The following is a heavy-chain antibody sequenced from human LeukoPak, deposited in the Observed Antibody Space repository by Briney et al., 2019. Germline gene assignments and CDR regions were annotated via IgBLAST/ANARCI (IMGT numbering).Heavy chain of an antibody. CDR1: GGTFSSYA. D-gene: IGHD5-24*01. V-gene: IGHV1-69*05. Sequence: SVKVSCKASGGTFSSYAFNWVRQAPAQGLDWMGGIIPIFGTANYAHKFQGRVTITTDEPTTTAYMELSSLRSEDTAVYYCAGGRLQGRYYYYYNMDVWGKGTTVTVSS. J-gene: IGHJ6*03. CDR3: AGGRLQGRYYYYYNMDV. CDR2: IIPIFGTA.